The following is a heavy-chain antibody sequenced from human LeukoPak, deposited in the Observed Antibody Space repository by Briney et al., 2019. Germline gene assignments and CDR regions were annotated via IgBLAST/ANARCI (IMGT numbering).Heavy chain of an antibody. J-gene: IGHJ4*02. V-gene: IGHV4-39*01. CDR2: IYSSGST. CDR3: ARRGLGATVSDY. Sequence: SETLSLTCTVSGDSISRGSYYWDWIRQPPGKGLDWIGSIYSSGSTYYSPSLKSRVTISVETSSNQFSLKLSSVTAADMAVYYCARRGLGATVSDYWGQGTLVTVSS. CDR1: GDSISRGSYY. D-gene: IGHD1-26*01.